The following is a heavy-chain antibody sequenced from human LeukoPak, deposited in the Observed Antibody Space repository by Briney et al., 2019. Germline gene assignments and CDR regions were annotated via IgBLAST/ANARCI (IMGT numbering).Heavy chain of an antibody. Sequence: GSSVKVSCKXSGGTFSSDAISWVRQAPRQGLEWMGRIIPIFGTANYAQKFQGRVTITTDESTSTAYMELSSLRSEDTAVYYCARGAFEYSYGDYYYYYMDVWGKGTTVTVSS. CDR3: ARGAFEYSYGDYYYYYMDV. CDR2: IIPIFGTA. J-gene: IGHJ6*03. D-gene: IGHD5-18*01. CDR1: GGTFSSDA. V-gene: IGHV1-69*05.